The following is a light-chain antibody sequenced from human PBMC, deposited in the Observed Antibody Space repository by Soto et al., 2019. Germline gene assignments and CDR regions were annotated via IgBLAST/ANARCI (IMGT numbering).Light chain of an antibody. CDR3: QHYNSYSEA. J-gene: IGKJ1*01. CDR2: DAS. Sequence: AIRMTQSPSSFSASTGDRVSMTCLATQDIGTYLAWYQQIPGKAPKLLIYDASTLQTGVPSRFSGSGSGTDFTLTISYLQSEDFGTYYCQHYNSYSEAFGQGTKVDIK. CDR1: QDIGTY. V-gene: IGKV1-8*01.